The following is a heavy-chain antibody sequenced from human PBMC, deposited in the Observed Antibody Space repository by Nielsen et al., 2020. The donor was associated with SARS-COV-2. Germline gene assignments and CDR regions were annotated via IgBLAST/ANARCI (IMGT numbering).Heavy chain of an antibody. CDR1: GFTFSDYY. D-gene: IGHD3-10*01. CDR3: ARRTPSMSRGAFHL. Sequence: GESLKISCAASGFTFSDYYMSWLRQAPGKGLECVSYISPGGVTIYYGDSVRGRFTVSRDSAKNSLYLQMNSLRAEDTALYYCARRTPSMSRGAFHLWGQGTMVTVSS. V-gene: IGHV3-11*04. CDR2: ISPGGVTI. J-gene: IGHJ3*01.